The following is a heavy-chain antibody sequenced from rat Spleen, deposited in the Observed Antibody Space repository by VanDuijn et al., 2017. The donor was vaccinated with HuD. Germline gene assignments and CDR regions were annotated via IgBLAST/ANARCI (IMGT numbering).Heavy chain of an antibody. CDR2: IWNTCGT. J-gene: IGHJ2*01. V-gene: IGHV2-41*01. CDR1: GFSLTSYN. D-gene: IGHD1-2*01. CDR3: ARGGHSSYIYFDY. Sequence: QVQLKESGPGLVQPSQTLSLTCTVAGFSLTSYNVHWVRQPPGKGLEWMGVIWNTCGTRYNSALKSRLSISKDTSKSQVFLKMNSLQTEDTATYYCARGGHSSYIYFDYWGQGVMVTVSS.